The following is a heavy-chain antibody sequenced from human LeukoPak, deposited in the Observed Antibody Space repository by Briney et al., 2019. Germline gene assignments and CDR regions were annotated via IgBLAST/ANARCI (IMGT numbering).Heavy chain of an antibody. Sequence: PSETLSLTCTVSGGSISSSYYYWGWIRQPPGKGLEWASYISSSSSYTNYADCVKGRFTISRDNAQNSLYLQMNSLRAEDTAVYYCARVVVVAATAVGYWGQGTLVTVSS. CDR2: ISSSSSYT. CDR3: ARVVVVAATAVGY. D-gene: IGHD2-15*01. CDR1: GGSISSSYYY. V-gene: IGHV3-11*06. J-gene: IGHJ4*02.